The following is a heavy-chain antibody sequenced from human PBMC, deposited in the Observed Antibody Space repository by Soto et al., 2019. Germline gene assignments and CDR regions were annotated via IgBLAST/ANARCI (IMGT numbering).Heavy chain of an antibody. J-gene: IGHJ3*02. CDR1: GFTFSDYY. CDR3: ARMSYSSGYYRGGAFDI. CDR2: ISSSSSYT. V-gene: IGHV3-11*06. D-gene: IGHD6-19*01. Sequence: QVQLVESGGGLVKPGGYLRLSCAASGFTFSDYYMSWIRQAPGKGLEWVSYISSSSSYTNYADSVKGRFTISRDNAKNSLYLQMNSLRAEDTAVYYCARMSYSSGYYRGGAFDIGGQGTMVTVSS.